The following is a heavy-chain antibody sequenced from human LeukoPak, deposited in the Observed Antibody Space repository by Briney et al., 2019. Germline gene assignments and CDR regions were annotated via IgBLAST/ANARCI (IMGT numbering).Heavy chain of an antibody. J-gene: IGHJ3*01. Sequence: PGGSLRLSCAASGFTFSSYAMSWVRQAPGKGLEWVSSISPTGDSTYYAGSVRGRFTLSRENSKNTLYFKMNSLRAEDTAIYYCAQDWPSAVTTTPGFWGQRTMVIVSS. D-gene: IGHD4-17*01. CDR3: AQDWPSAVTTTPGF. CDR2: ISPTGDST. CDR1: GFTFSSYA. V-gene: IGHV3-23*01.